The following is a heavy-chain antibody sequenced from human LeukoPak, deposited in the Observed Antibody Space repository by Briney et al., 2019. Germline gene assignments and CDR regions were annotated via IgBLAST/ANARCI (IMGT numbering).Heavy chain of an antibody. Sequence: SETLSLTCTVSGVSISSYYWSWIRQPPGKGLEWIGYVYYSGSTNYNPALKSRVTVSLDTSKKQFSLKLNSVTAADTAVYYCARGNYGSGSYYNLFDYWGQGTLVTVSS. J-gene: IGHJ4*02. CDR1: GVSISSYY. CDR2: VYYSGST. D-gene: IGHD3-10*01. V-gene: IGHV4-59*01. CDR3: ARGNYGSGSYYNLFDY.